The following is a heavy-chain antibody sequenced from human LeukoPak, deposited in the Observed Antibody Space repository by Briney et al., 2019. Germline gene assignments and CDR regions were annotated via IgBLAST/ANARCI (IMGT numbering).Heavy chain of an antibody. Sequence: ASVKVSCKASGGTFSSYAISWVRQAPGQGLEWVGIINLNAVTTRYAQKFQGRITVTRDTSTSTVYMELSSLRSEDTAVYFCAREGVAEAKNFDYWGQGTLVIVSS. J-gene: IGHJ4*02. D-gene: IGHD6-25*01. CDR2: INLNAVTT. CDR3: AREGVAEAKNFDY. CDR1: GGTFSSYA. V-gene: IGHV1-46*01.